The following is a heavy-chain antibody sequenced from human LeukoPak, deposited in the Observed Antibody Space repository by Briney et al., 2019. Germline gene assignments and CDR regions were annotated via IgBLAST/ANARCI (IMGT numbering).Heavy chain of an antibody. CDR3: ARVPYGSGSYYDYYYYMDV. CDR2: ISYDGSNK. Sequence: GGSLRLSCAASGFTFSSYAMQWVRQAPGKGLEWVAVISYDGSNKYYADSVKGRFTISRDNSKNTLYLQMNSLRAEDTAVYYCARVPYGSGSYYDYYYYMDVWGKGTTVTVSS. CDR1: GFTFSSYA. D-gene: IGHD3-10*01. J-gene: IGHJ6*03. V-gene: IGHV3-30*04.